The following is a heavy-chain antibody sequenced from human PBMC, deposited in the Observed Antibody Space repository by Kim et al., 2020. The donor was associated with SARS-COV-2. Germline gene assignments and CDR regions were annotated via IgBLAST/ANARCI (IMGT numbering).Heavy chain of an antibody. J-gene: IGHJ6*02. Sequence: GGSLRLSCAASGFTFSNYAMTWVRQAPGKGLEWVSLISGSGVNTYNADSVRGRCTISRDNSKNTLFLQVNSLRAEDAAIYYCVKMMVWGDIHVTGMDDWGQGTTVTVSS. D-gene: IGHD3-10*01. CDR1: GFTFSNYA. CDR3: VKMMVWGDIHVTGMDD. V-gene: IGHV3-23*01. CDR2: ISGSGVNT.